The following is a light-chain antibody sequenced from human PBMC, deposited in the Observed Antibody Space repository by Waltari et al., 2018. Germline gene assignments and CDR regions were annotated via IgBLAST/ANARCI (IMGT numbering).Light chain of an antibody. V-gene: IGKV3-11*01. CDR1: QSVNSY. CDR3: QQRKYWPPLT. CDR2: DAS. J-gene: IGKJ4*01. Sequence: VLTQSPATLSLSPGERATLSCRASQSVNSYLAWYQQKPGQAPRLRIYDASNRATGIPARFSGSGSGTDFTLTISSLEPEDFAVYYCQQRKYWPPLTFGGGTKVEIK.